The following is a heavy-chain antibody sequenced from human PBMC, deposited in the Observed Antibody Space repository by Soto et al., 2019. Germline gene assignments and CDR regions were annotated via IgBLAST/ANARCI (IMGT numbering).Heavy chain of an antibody. CDR1: GYTFTIYD. V-gene: IGHV1-46*03. Sequence: ASVKVSCKASGYTFTIYDMHWVRQAPGQGLEWMGIINPSGGSTSYAQKFQGRVTMTRDTSTSTVYMELSSLRSEDTAVYYCARVLGFSSPSQNWFDPWGQGTLVSVSS. CDR3: ARVLGFSSPSQNWFDP. J-gene: IGHJ5*02. CDR2: INPSGGST. D-gene: IGHD6-13*01.